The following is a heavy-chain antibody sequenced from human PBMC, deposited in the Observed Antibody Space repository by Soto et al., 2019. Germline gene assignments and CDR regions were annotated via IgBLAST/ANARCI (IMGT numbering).Heavy chain of an antibody. D-gene: IGHD1-7*01. CDR1: GGSFSGYY. V-gene: IGHV4-34*01. CDR3: ARIPPYKLELRAGHYYYYMDV. Sequence: SETLSLTCAVYGGSFSGYYWSWIRQPPGKGLEWIGEINHSGSTNYNPSLKSRVTISVDTSKNQFSLKLSSVTAADTAVYYCARIPPYKLELRAGHYYYYMDVLGKGTTVTVSS. CDR2: INHSGST. J-gene: IGHJ6*03.